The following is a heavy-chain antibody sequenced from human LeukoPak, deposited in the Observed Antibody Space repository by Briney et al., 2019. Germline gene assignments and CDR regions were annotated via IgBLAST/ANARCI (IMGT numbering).Heavy chain of an antibody. V-gene: IGHV1-18*01. Sequence: ASVKVSCKASGYTFTSYGISWVRQAPGQGLEWMGWISAYNGNTNYAQKLQGRVTMTTDTSTSTAYMELRSLRSDDTAVYYCARGHYDSSGYFYNAFDIWGQGTMVTVSS. D-gene: IGHD3-22*01. CDR1: GYTFTSYG. J-gene: IGHJ3*02. CDR2: ISAYNGNT. CDR3: ARGHYDSSGYFYNAFDI.